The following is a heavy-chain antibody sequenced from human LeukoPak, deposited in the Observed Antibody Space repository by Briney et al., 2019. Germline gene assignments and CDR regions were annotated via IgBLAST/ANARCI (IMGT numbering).Heavy chain of an antibody. CDR3: ASGGYYDSSGFVAPY. CDR1: GFTFSSYA. J-gene: IGHJ4*02. Sequence: GRSLRLSCAASGFTFSSYAMHWVRQAPGKGLEWVAVISYDGSNKYYADSVKGRFTISRDNSKNTLYLQMNSLRAEDTAVYYCASGGYYDSSGFVAPYWGQGTLVTVSS. V-gene: IGHV3-30-3*01. CDR2: ISYDGSNK. D-gene: IGHD3-22*01.